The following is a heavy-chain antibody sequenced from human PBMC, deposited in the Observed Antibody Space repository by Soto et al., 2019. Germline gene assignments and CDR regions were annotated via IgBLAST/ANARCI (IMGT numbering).Heavy chain of an antibody. Sequence: PSETLSLTCTVSGGSISSYYWSWIRQPPGKGLEWIGYIYYSGSTNYNPSLKSRVTISVDTSKNQFSLKLSSVTAADTAVYYCAGMYCTNGVCYTPYYYYGMDVWGQGTTVTVSS. CDR2: IYYSGST. J-gene: IGHJ6*02. CDR1: GGSISSYY. CDR3: AGMYCTNGVCYTPYYYYGMDV. D-gene: IGHD2-8*01. V-gene: IGHV4-59*01.